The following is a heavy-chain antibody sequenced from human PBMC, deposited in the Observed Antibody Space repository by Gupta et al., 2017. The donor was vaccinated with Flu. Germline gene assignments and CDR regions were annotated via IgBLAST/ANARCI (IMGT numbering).Heavy chain of an antibody. V-gene: IGHV4-31*03. CDR2: VYLNGDT. CDR3: ARRGAYFFDY. J-gene: IGHJ4*02. D-gene: IGHD3-16*01. CDR1: GDSVNSGGYY. Sequence: QVKLQESGPGLVKPSQILSLTCTVSGDSVNSGGYYWSWIRHHPRKGLEWIGYVYLNGDTYYNPSLQSRVSISVDTAKNQFSLEVGSVTAADTAVYYCARRGAYFFDYWGQGALVTVSS.